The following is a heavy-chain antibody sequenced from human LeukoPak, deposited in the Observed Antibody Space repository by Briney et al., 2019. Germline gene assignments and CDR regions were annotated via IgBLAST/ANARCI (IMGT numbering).Heavy chain of an antibody. Sequence: SETLSLTCSVSGGSLSSSSYYWGWIRHPPGKGLEWIGSIYCSGSTYYNPSLKTRVTISVDTSKNQFSLKLSSVTAADTAVYYCARPYYDYAFDIWGQGTMVTVSS. D-gene: IGHD3-3*01. CDR2: IYCSGST. V-gene: IGHV4-39*07. J-gene: IGHJ3*02. CDR3: ARPYYDYAFDI. CDR1: GGSLSSSSYY.